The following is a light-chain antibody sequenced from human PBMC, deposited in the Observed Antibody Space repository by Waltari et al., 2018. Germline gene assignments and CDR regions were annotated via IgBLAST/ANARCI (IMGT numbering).Light chain of an antibody. CDR2: GAS. J-gene: IGKJ1*01. CDR1: QSVRSN. Sequence: EVVMTQSPATLSVSPGAGATVSCRASQSVRSNVAWYQQTPGQAPRLLIYGASTRAPGIPDRFSGSGSGTEFILTISSLQSEDFATYYCQQSYSTPWTFGQGTKVEIK. CDR3: QQSYSTPWT. V-gene: IGKV3-15*01.